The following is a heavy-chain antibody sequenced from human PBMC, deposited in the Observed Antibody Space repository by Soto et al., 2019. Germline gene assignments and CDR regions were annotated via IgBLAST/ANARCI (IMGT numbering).Heavy chain of an antibody. CDR1: GGSFSSLV. Sequence: ASVKVSCKASGGSFSSLVISWLRQAPGQGPEWMGGINPMLGVANFAQKFQDRVTITADESTTTAYMELSSLRSEDTAVYYCARGPAQFDPWGQGTLVTV. J-gene: IGHJ5*02. CDR2: INPMLGVA. D-gene: IGHD2-2*01. CDR3: ARGPAQFDP. V-gene: IGHV1-69*10.